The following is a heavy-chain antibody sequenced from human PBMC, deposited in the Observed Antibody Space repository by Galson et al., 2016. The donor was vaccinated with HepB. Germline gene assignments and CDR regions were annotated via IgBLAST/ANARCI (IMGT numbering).Heavy chain of an antibody. CDR1: GFTFSSYG. D-gene: IGHD3-9*01. Sequence: LRLSCAASGFTFSSYGTNWVRQAPGKGLEWVAVISYDGSKKYYADSAKGRFTISRDNSKNTLYLQMNSLRAEDTAVYYCAKNDILTGYSAFDYWGQGTLVTVSS. V-gene: IGHV3-30*18. J-gene: IGHJ4*02. CDR3: AKNDILTGYSAFDY. CDR2: ISYDGSKK.